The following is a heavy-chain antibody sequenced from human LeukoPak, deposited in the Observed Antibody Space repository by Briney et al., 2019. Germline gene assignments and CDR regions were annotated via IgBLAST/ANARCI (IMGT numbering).Heavy chain of an antibody. D-gene: IGHD6-13*01. J-gene: IGHJ6*02. V-gene: IGHV4-59*01. CDR3: ARVRDQQLVYYYYYGMDV. Sequence: SETLSLTCTVSGGSISSYYWSWMRQPPGKGLEWIGYISYSGSTNYNPSLKSRVTISVDTSKNQFSLKLSSVTAADTAVYYCARVRDQQLVYYYYYGMDVWGQGTTVTVSS. CDR2: ISYSGST. CDR1: GGSISSYY.